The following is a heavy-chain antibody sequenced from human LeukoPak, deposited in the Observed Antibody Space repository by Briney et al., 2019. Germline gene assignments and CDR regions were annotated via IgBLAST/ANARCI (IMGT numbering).Heavy chain of an antibody. D-gene: IGHD3-22*01. J-gene: IGHJ3*02. V-gene: IGHV4-61*02. CDR3: ARVYYDSSGYHAFDI. CDR2: IHTSGST. CDR1: GGSISSGSYY. Sequence: PSETLSLTCTVSGGSISSGSYYWSWIRQPAGKGLEWIGRIHTSGSTNYNPSLKSRVTISVDTSKNQFTLKLSSVTAADTAVYYCARVYYDSSGYHAFDIWGQGTMVTVSS.